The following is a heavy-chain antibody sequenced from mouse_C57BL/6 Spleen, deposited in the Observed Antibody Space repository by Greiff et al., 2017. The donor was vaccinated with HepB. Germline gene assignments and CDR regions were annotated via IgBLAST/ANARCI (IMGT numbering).Heavy chain of an antibody. CDR2: ISGGGGNT. Sequence: EVKLVESGGGLVKPGGSLKLSCAASGFTFSSYTMSWVRQTPEKRLEWVATISGGGGNTYYPDSVKGRFTISRDNAKNTLYRQMSSLRSEDTALYYCARHYYGSSWYYFDYWGQGTTLTVSS. V-gene: IGHV5-9*01. J-gene: IGHJ2*01. D-gene: IGHD1-1*01. CDR3: ARHYYGSSWYYFDY. CDR1: GFTFSSYT.